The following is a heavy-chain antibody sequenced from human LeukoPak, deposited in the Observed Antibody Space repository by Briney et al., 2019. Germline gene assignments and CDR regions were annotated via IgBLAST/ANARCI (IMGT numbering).Heavy chain of an antibody. Sequence: WVRQPPGKGLEWMGIIYPGDSDTRYSPSFQGQVTISADKSISTAYLQWSSLKASDTAMYYCARRIGSGWYYFDYWGQGTMVTVSS. CDR3: ARRIGSGWYYFDY. CDR2: IYPGDSDT. J-gene: IGHJ4*02. V-gene: IGHV5-51*01. D-gene: IGHD6-19*01.